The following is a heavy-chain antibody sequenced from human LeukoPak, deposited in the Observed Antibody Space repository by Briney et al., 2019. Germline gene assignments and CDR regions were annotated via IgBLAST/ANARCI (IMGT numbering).Heavy chain of an antibody. V-gene: IGHV3-30*03. CDR1: GFTFSGYA. D-gene: IGHD5-24*01. CDR2: ISSDGRDK. J-gene: IGHJ4*02. Sequence: GRSLRLSCAASGFTFSGYAIHWVRQAPGKGLEWVAVISSDGRDKHHADSVKGRFTISRDNPKNSLYLQMNSLRAEDTAVYYCARASQFWGQGTLVTVSS. CDR3: ARASQF.